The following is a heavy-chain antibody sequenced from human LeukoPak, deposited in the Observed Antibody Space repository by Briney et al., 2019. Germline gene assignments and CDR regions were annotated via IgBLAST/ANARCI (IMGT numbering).Heavy chain of an antibody. CDR3: ASETGLVVPAAIRGRLAGDAFDI. V-gene: IGHV1-2*02. CDR1: GYTFTGYY. J-gene: IGHJ3*02. Sequence: ASVKVSCKASGYTFTGYYMHWVRQAPGQGLEWMGWINPNSGGTNYAQKFQGRVTMTRDTSISTAYMELSRLRSDDTAVYYCASETGLVVPAAIRGRLAGDAFDIWGQGTMITVSS. CDR2: INPNSGGT. D-gene: IGHD2-2*02.